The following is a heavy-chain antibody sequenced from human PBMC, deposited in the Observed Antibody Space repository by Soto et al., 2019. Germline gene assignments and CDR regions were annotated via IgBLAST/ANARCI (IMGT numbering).Heavy chain of an antibody. CDR3: ARDRLGYCSGGSCREYGMDV. V-gene: IGHV1-69*01. Sequence: QVQLVQSGAEVKKPGSSVKVSCKASGGTFSSYAISWVRQAPGQGLEWMGGIIPIFGTANYAQKFQGRVTITADESTSTAYMELSSLRSEDTAVYYCARDRLGYCSGGSCREYGMDVWGQGTTVHVSS. D-gene: IGHD2-15*01. J-gene: IGHJ6*02. CDR1: GGTFSSYA. CDR2: IIPIFGTA.